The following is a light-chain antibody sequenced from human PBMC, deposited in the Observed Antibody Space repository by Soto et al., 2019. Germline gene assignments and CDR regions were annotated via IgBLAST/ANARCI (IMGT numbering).Light chain of an antibody. CDR2: DDN. J-gene: IGLJ2*01. CDR1: SSNIGGNS. Sequence: QSVLTQPPSVSAAPGQKVTISCSGSSSNIGGNSVSWYQQLPGTAPKLLIYDDNKRPSGIPDRFSGSKSGTSATLGITGFQTGDEADYYCCSYVGGDTYLIFGGGTKVTVL. V-gene: IGLV1-51*01. CDR3: CSYVGGDTYLI.